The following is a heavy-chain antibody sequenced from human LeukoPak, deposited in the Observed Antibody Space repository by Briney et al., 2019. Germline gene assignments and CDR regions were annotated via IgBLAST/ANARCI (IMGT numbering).Heavy chain of an antibody. J-gene: IGHJ6*02. CDR3: AKDPCTDGVCYTSSYYGMDV. V-gene: IGHV3-23*01. Sequence: GGSLRLSCAASGFTFSSCAMSWVRQAPGKGLEWVSVISGSSLSAYYADSVKGRFTISRDNSKNTLYLQMNSLGVGDTAVYYCAKDPCTDGVCYTSSYYGMDVWGLGTTVTVSS. CDR2: ISGSSLSA. D-gene: IGHD2-8*01. CDR1: GFTFSSCA.